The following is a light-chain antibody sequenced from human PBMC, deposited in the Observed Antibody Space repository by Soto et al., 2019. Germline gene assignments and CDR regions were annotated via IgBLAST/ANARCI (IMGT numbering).Light chain of an antibody. CDR2: GAS. Sequence: IVLTQSPGTLSLSPGERATLSCRASQSVSSSYLAWYQQKPGQAPRLLIYGASSRATGIPDRFSGSGSGTDFTLTISRLEPEDFAVYYCQQYGSSRAYTFGQGTKLEIK. V-gene: IGKV3-20*01. CDR3: QQYGSSRAYT. CDR1: QSVSSSY. J-gene: IGKJ2*01.